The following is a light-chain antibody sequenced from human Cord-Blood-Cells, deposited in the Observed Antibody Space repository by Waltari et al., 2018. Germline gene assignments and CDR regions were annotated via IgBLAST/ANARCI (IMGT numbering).Light chain of an antibody. Sequence: QSALTQPASVSGSPGQSITIPCTGTSSAVGSFNLVSWYQQQPGKAPILMIYEGSKRPPGVSNRFSGSKSGNTASLTISGLQAEDEADYYCCSYAGSSTFVVFGGGTKLTVL. V-gene: IGLV2-23*03. CDR2: EGS. J-gene: IGLJ2*01. CDR1: SSAVGSFNL. CDR3: CSYAGSSTFVV.